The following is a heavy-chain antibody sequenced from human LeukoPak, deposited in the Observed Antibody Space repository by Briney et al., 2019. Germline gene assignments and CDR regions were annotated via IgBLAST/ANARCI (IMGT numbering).Heavy chain of an antibody. CDR1: GFTFSNYW. D-gene: IGHD7-27*01. V-gene: IGHV3-7*04. Sequence: GGSLKLSCAASGFTFSNYWMTWVRQTPGKGLEWVANIKQDGSQKYYVDSVKGRFTIPRDNAENSLYLQMNSLRAEDTAVYYCARGNWEPSDYWGQGTLVTVSS. CDR2: IKQDGSQK. CDR3: ARGNWEPSDY. J-gene: IGHJ4*02.